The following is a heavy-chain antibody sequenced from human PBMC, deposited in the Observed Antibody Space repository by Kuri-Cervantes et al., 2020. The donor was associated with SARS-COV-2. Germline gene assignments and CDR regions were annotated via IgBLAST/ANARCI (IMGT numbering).Heavy chain of an antibody. J-gene: IGHJ4*02. CDR1: GGTFSSYA. CDR3: ARPYCTSSTCYDGTFDS. D-gene: IGHD2-2*01. CDR2: IIPLFGTT. V-gene: IGHV1-69*06. Sequence: SVKVSCKASGGTFSSYAVTWVRQAPGRGLEWMRRIIPLFGTTIYAENFRGRVTLTADKSTNTAYMELSSLRSEDTAVYYCARPYCTSSTCYDGTFDSWGQGTLVTVSS.